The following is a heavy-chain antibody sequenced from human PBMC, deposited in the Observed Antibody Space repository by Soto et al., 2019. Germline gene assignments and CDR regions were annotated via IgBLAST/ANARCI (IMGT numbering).Heavy chain of an antibody. CDR1: GFTFSAYA. Sequence: PGGSLRLSCAASGFTFSAYALSWVRQAPGSGLEWVSTITSSSDSTYYADSVKGRFTISRDNSKKTLFLQMNSLRAEDTALYFCAKGVYDVLRGSYPPLRYKDVWGKGATVTVSS. V-gene: IGHV3-23*01. CDR2: ITSSSDST. CDR3: AKGVYDVLRGSYPPLRYKDV. J-gene: IGHJ6*03. D-gene: IGHD3-3*01.